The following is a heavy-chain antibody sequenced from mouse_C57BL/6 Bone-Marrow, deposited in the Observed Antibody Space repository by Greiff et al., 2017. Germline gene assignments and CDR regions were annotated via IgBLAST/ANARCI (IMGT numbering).Heavy chain of an antibody. CDR2: IYPGSGNT. V-gene: IGHV1-76*01. CDR3: ASGGSSRYWYFDV. CDR1: GYTFTDYY. D-gene: IGHD1-1*01. J-gene: IGHJ1*03. Sequence: QVQLQQSGAELVRPGASVKLSCKASGYTFTDYYINWVKQRPGQGLEWIARIYPGSGNTYYNEKFKGKATLTAEKSSSTAYMQLSSLTSEDSAVYFCASGGSSRYWYFDVWGTGTTVTVSS.